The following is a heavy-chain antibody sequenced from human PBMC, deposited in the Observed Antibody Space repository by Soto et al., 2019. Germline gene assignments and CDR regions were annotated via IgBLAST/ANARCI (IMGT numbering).Heavy chain of an antibody. CDR1: GGSISSSSYY. Sequence: PSETLSLTCTVSGGSISSSSYYWGWIRRPPGKGLEWIGSIYYSGSTYYNPSLKSRVTISVDTSKNQFSLKLSSVTAADTAVYYCARHYDILTGYYRAWFDPWGQGTLVTVSS. D-gene: IGHD3-9*01. V-gene: IGHV4-39*01. CDR2: IYYSGST. J-gene: IGHJ5*02. CDR3: ARHYDILTGYYRAWFDP.